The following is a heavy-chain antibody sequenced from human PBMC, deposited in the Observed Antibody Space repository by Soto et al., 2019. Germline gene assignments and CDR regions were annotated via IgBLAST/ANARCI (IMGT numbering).Heavy chain of an antibody. V-gene: IGHV4-61*03. CDR1: GGSISSGDYY. Sequence: PSETLSLTCTVSGGSISSGDYYWGWIRQPPGKGLEWIGYFYYTGSTNYNPSLESRLTMSVDMSKNHFSLKLTSVTAADTAVYYCAGGTDGKKVAYWGQGTLVTV. CDR2: FYYTGST. CDR3: AGGTDGKKVAY. D-gene: IGHD5-12*01. J-gene: IGHJ4*02.